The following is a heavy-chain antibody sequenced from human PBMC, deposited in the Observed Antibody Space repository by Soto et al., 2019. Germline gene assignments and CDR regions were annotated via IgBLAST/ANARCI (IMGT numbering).Heavy chain of an antibody. CDR2: IYYSGST. CDR1: GGSISSGDYY. J-gene: IGHJ6*02. CDR3: ARDILTGLKPNAHYYYYGMDV. V-gene: IGHV4-30-4*01. Sequence: SETLSLTCTVSGGSISSGDYYWSWIRQPPGKGLEWIGYIYYSGSTYYNPSLKSRVTISVDTSKNQFSLKLSSVTAADTAVYYCARDILTGLKPNAHYYYYGMDVWGQGTTVTVSS. D-gene: IGHD3-9*01.